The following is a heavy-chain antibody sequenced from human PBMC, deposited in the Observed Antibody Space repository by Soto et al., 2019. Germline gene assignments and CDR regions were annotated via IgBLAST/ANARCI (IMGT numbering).Heavy chain of an antibody. D-gene: IGHD6-13*01. V-gene: IGHV1-18*01. CDR3: ARSIAAAVDFDY. Sequence: ASVNVSCKASGYAFTIYGISWVRQAPGQGLEWMGWISAYSGSTNYAQKLQGRVTMTTDTSTSTAYMELRSLRSDDTAVYYCARSIAAAVDFDYWGQGTLVTVSS. CDR1: GYAFTIYG. J-gene: IGHJ4*02. CDR2: ISAYSGST.